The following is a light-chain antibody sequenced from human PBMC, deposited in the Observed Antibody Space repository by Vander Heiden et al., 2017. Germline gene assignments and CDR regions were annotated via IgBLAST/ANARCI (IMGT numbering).Light chain of an antibody. Sequence: EIVLTQSPLSLPVTPGEPASISCRSSQSLLDGNGYNYVDWFLQKAGQSPQLLIYMGSNRAYGVPDRFSGSGSTTDFTLNISRVEAEDVGVYFCMQALHSPFTFGPGTKLDIK. CDR2: MGS. CDR1: QSLLDGNGYNY. CDR3: MQALHSPFT. J-gene: IGKJ3*01. V-gene: IGKV2-28*01.